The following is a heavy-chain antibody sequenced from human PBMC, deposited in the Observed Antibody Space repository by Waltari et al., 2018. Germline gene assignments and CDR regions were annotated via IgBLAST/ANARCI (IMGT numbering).Heavy chain of an antibody. J-gene: IGHJ6*03. CDR3: AGYGSGSYRLYYYYYYMDV. Sequence: QVQLVQSGAEVKKPGSSVKVSCKASGGTFSSYATSWVRQAPGQGLEWMGGIIPIFGTANYAQKFQGRVTITADKSTSTAYMELSSLRSEDTAVYYCAGYGSGSYRLYYYYYYMDVWGKGTTVTVSS. CDR1: GGTFSSYA. D-gene: IGHD3-10*01. CDR2: IIPIFGTA. V-gene: IGHV1-69*14.